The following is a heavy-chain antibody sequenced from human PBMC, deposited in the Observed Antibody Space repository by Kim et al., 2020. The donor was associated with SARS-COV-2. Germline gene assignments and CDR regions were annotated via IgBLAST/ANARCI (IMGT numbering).Heavy chain of an antibody. J-gene: IGHJ4*02. CDR3: ARGGYNWNGREDY. Sequence: AQKLQGRVTMTTDTSTSTAYMELRSLRSDDTAVYYCARGGYNWNGREDYWGQGTLVTVSS. D-gene: IGHD1-20*01. V-gene: IGHV1-18*01.